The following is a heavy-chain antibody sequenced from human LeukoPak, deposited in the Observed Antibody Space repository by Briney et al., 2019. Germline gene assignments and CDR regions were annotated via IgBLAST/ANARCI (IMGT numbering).Heavy chain of an antibody. CDR3: ARLQYSYYFDY. J-gene: IGHJ4*02. V-gene: IGHV3-48*04. CDR1: GFTFSSYS. Sequence: PGGSLRLSCAASGFTFSSYSMNWVRQAPGKGLEWVSYISSSGSTIYYADSVKGRFTISRDNAKNSLYLQMNSLRAEDTAVYYCARLQYSYYFDYWGQGTLVTVSS. CDR2: ISSSGSTI. D-gene: IGHD6-6*01.